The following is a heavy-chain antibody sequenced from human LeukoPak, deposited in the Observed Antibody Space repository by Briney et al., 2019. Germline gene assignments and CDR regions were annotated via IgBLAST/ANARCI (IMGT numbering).Heavy chain of an antibody. V-gene: IGHV4-31*03. CDR1: GGSISSGGYY. J-gene: IGHJ6*03. D-gene: IGHD6-6*01. CDR2: IYYSGST. CDR3: ARERRSSIAARQFMDV. Sequence: PSQTLSLTCTVSGGSISSGGYYWSWIRQHPGKGLEWIGYIYYSGSTYYNPSLKSRVTISVDTSKNQFSLKLSSVTAADTAVYYCARERRSSIAARQFMDVWGKGTTVTVSS.